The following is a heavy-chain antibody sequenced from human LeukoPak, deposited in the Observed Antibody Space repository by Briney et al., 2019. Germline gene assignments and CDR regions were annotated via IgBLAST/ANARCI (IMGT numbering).Heavy chain of an antibody. V-gene: IGHV3-21*01. CDR1: GFTFSSYS. J-gene: IGHJ3*02. D-gene: IGHD2/OR15-2a*01. Sequence: PRGSLRLSCAASGFTFSSYSMNWVRQAPGKGLEWVSSISSSSSYIYYADSVKGRFTISRDNAKNSLYLQMNSLRAEDTAVYYCARDNLRLSDAFDIWGQGTMVTVSS. CDR2: ISSSSSYI. CDR3: ARDNLRLSDAFDI.